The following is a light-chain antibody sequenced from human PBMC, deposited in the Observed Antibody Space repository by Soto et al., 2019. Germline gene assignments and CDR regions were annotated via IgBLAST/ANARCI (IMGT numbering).Light chain of an antibody. CDR3: LLSYSGAEV. CDR1: TGAVTSGHY. Sequence: QTVVTQEPSLTVSPGGTVTLTCGSNTGAVTSGHYPDWFQQKPGQAPRTLIYDTSRKHSWTPARFSGSLVGGKAALTLSGAQPEDEADYYCLLSYSGAEVFGGGTKVTVL. CDR2: DTS. J-gene: IGLJ3*02. V-gene: IGLV7-46*01.